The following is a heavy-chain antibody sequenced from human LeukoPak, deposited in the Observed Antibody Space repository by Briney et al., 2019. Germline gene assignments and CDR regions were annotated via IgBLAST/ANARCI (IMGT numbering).Heavy chain of an antibody. CDR1: GFTFSSYA. D-gene: IGHD2-2*01. CDR3: AKCWSQLLWYNWFDP. V-gene: IGHV3-23*01. J-gene: IGHJ5*02. Sequence: GGSLRLSCAASGFTFSSYAMSWVRQAPGKGLEWVSAISGSGGSTYYADSVKGRFTIFRDNSKNTLYLQMNSLRAEDTAVYYCAKCWSQLLWYNWFDPWGQGTLVTVSS. CDR2: ISGSGGST.